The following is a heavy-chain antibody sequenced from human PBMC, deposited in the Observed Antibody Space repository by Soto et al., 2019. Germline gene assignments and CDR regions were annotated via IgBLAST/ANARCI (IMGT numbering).Heavy chain of an antibody. CDR1: GYTFNSYG. CDR2: ISTYNGNT. CDR3: ARDFRSGSYKNWFDP. J-gene: IGHJ5*02. Sequence: QVQLVQSGAEVKKPGASVKVSCKASGYTFNSYGISWVRQAPGQGLEWVGWISTYNGNTNYAHKFKGRVTMTTDTSTSTAYRELRSLRSDDTAVYYCARDFRSGSYKNWFDPWGQGTLVTVSS. D-gene: IGHD1-26*01. V-gene: IGHV1-18*01.